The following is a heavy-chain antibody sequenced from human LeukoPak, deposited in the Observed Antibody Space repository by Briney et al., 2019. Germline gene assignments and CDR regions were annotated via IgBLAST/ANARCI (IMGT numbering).Heavy chain of an antibody. J-gene: IGHJ4*02. D-gene: IGHD1-26*01. CDR2: IDPNSGGT. Sequence: ASVKVSCKASGYTFTGYYKHWVRQAPGQGLEWMGWIDPNSGGTNYAQKFQGRVTMTRDTSISTAYMELSRLRSDDTAVYYCARPPFPWELNLLDYWGQGTLVTVSS. CDR3: ARPPFPWELNLLDY. V-gene: IGHV1-2*02. CDR1: GYTFTGYY.